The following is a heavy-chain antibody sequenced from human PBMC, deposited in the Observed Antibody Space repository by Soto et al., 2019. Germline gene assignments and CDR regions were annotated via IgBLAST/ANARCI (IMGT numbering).Heavy chain of an antibody. CDR1: GFTFSSYW. V-gene: IGHV3-7*01. J-gene: IGHJ5*02. CDR2: IKQDGSEK. Sequence: GGSLRLSCAASGFTFSSYWMTWVRQAPGKGLEWVASIKQDGSEKYYVDSVKGRFTISRDNAKNSLYLQMNSLRAEDMAVYYCATEDEGWFDPWGQGTLVTVSS. CDR3: ATEDEGWFDP.